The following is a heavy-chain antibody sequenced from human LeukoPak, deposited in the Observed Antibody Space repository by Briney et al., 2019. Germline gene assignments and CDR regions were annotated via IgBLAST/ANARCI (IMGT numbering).Heavy chain of an antibody. CDR1: GGSFSSYA. J-gene: IGHJ4*02. CDR2: IIPIFGTA. CDR3: ARPYCSSTSCSNYFDY. V-gene: IGHV1-69*13. Sequence: SVKVSCKASGGSFSSYAISWVRQAPGQGLEWMGGIIPIFGTANYAQKFQGRVTITADESTSTAYMELSSLRSEDTAVYYCARPYCSSTSCSNYFDYWGQGTLVTVSS. D-gene: IGHD2-2*01.